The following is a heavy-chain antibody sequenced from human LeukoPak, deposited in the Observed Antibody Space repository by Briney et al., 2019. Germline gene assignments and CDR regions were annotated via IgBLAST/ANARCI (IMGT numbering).Heavy chain of an antibody. CDR3: ARDHYYDSSGYGYYFDY. J-gene: IGHJ4*02. V-gene: IGHV6-1*01. CDR1: GDSVSSNSAA. CDR2: TYYRSKWYN. D-gene: IGHD3-22*01. Sequence: SQTLSLTCAISGDSVSSNSAAWNWIRQSPSRGLEWLGRTYYRSKWYNDYAVSVKSRITINPDTSKNQFSLQLNSVTPEDTAVYYCARDHYYDSSGYGYYFDYWGQGTLVTVSS.